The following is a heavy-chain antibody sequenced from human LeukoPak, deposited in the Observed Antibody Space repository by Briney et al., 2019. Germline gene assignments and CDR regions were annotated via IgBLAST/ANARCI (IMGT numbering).Heavy chain of an antibody. J-gene: IGHJ4*02. CDR3: ARPSRAGVVVVPAATGY. CDR2: ISYDGSNK. D-gene: IGHD2-2*01. V-gene: IGHV3-30*04. Sequence: GGSLRLSCAASGFTFSSYAMHWVRQAPGKGLEWVAVISYDGSNKYYADSVKGRFTISRDNSKNTLYLQMNSLRAEDTAVYYCARPSRAGVVVVPAATGYWGQGTLVIVSS. CDR1: GFTFSSYA.